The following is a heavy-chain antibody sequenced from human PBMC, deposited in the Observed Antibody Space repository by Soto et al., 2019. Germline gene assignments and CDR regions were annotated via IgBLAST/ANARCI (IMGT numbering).Heavy chain of an antibody. D-gene: IGHD3-10*01. Sequence: SLRLSCAASGFTFSSYAMSWVRQAPGKGLEWVSAISGSGGSTYYADSVKGRFTISRDNSKNTLYLQMNSLRAEDTAVYYCAKGHLLTYYYGSGSHNWFDPWGQGTLVTVSS. CDR2: ISGSGGST. V-gene: IGHV3-23*01. CDR3: AKGHLLTYYYGSGSHNWFDP. CDR1: GFTFSSYA. J-gene: IGHJ5*02.